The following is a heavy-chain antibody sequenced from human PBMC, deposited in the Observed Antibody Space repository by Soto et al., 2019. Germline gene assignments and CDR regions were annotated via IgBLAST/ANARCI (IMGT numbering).Heavy chain of an antibody. CDR1: GGTFSSYT. J-gene: IGHJ4*02. CDR3: AREEYYYCSGAFFDY. D-gene: IGHD3-10*01. CDR2: IIPILGIA. Sequence: QVQLVQSGAEVKKPGSSVKVSCKASGGTFSSYTISWVRQAPGQGLEWMGMIIPILGIATYAQKFQGRVTITADKSTSTAYMELSSLRSEDTAVYYCAREEYYYCSGAFFDYWGQGPLVTVSS. V-gene: IGHV1-69*08.